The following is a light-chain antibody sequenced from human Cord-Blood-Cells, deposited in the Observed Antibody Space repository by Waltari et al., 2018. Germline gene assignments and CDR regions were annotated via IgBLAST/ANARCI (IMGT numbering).Light chain of an antibody. Sequence: IVMTQSPDSLAGCLGGRATINRNSSQSVLYSSNNKNYLAWYQQKPGQPPKLLIYWASTRESGVPDRFSGSGSGTDFTLTISSLQAEDVAVYYCQQYYSTPLSFGQGTKLEIK. V-gene: IGKV4-1*01. CDR2: WAS. CDR1: QSVLYSSNNKNY. CDR3: QQYYSTPLS. J-gene: IGKJ2*03.